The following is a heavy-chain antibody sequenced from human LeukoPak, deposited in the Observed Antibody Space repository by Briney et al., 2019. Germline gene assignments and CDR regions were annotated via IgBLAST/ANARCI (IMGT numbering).Heavy chain of an antibody. J-gene: IGHJ5*02. CDR2: INHSGST. CDR1: GGSISSYY. D-gene: IGHD3-10*01. V-gene: IGHV4-34*01. CDR3: ARLLYYYGSGSYYKRFDP. Sequence: SETLSLTCTVSGGSISSYYWSWIRQPPGKGLEWIGEINHSGSTNYNPSLKSRVTISVDTSKNQFSLKLSSVTAADTAVYYCARLLYYYGSGSYYKRFDPWGQGTLVTVSS.